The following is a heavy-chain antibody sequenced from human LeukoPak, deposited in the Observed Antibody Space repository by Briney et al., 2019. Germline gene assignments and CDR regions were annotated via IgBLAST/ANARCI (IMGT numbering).Heavy chain of an antibody. Sequence: SETLSLTCTVSGGSISSGDYYWSWVRQPPGKGLEWIGYIYYSGSTYYNPSLKSRVTISVDTSKNQFSLKLSSVTAADTAVYYCARDPLSTVVTAYWGQGTLVTVSS. D-gene: IGHD4-23*01. J-gene: IGHJ4*02. CDR2: IYYSGST. V-gene: IGHV4-30-4*01. CDR3: ARDPLSTVVTAY. CDR1: GGSISSGDYY.